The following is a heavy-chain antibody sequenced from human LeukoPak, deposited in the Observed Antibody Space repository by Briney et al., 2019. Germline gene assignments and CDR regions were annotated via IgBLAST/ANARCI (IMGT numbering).Heavy chain of an antibody. CDR2: IYYSGST. Sequence: SETLSLTCAVSGGSISSYYWSWIRQPPGKGLEWIVYIYYSGSTNYNPSLKSRVTISVDTSKNQFSLKLSSVTAADTAVYYCAREEVGLERRGYFDYWGQGTLVTVSS. CDR3: AREEVGLERRGYFDY. D-gene: IGHD1-1*01. J-gene: IGHJ4*02. CDR1: GGSISSYY. V-gene: IGHV4-59*12.